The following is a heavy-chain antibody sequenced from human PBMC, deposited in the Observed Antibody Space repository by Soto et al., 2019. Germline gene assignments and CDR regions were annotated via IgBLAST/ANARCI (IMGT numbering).Heavy chain of an antibody. J-gene: IGHJ4*02. D-gene: IGHD2-2*01. CDR1: GDSVSSNSAA. CDR2: TYYRSTWFY. CDR3: ARISFNTSPL. V-gene: IGHV6-1*01. Sequence: SQTLSLTCAISGDSVSSNSAAWSWIRQSPSRGLEWLGSTYYRSTWFYDYAVSVRSRITINPDTSKNQFSLQLSSVTPEDTAMYFCARISFNTSPLWGQGTLVTVSS.